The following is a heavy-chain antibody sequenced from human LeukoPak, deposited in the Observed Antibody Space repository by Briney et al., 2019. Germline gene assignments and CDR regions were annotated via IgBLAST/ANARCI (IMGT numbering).Heavy chain of an antibody. Sequence: SETLSLTCTVSGGSISSYYWSWIRQPPGKGLEWIGYIYYSGSTNYNPSLKSRVTISVDTSKNQFSLKLSSVTAADTAVYYCARGDRITIFGVVIPDAFDIWGQGTMVTVSS. CDR2: IYYSGST. V-gene: IGHV4-59*01. CDR3: ARGDRITIFGVVIPDAFDI. J-gene: IGHJ3*02. CDR1: GGSISSYY. D-gene: IGHD3-3*01.